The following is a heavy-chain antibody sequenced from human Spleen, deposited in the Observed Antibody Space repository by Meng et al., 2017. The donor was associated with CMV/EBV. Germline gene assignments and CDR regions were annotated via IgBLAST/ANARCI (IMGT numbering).Heavy chain of an antibody. Sequence: SETLSLTCSVSGVSVISYYWSWVRQSPGKGLDWIGYVHNDGGTNYNPSLKGRVTISLDTSKNQFSLRLNGVTAADTAVYYCAREKVTMIEVVTDYWGQGTLVTVSS. CDR3: AREKVTMIEVVTDY. CDR2: VHNDGGT. V-gene: IGHV4-59*02. D-gene: IGHD3-22*01. J-gene: IGHJ4*02. CDR1: GVSVISYY.